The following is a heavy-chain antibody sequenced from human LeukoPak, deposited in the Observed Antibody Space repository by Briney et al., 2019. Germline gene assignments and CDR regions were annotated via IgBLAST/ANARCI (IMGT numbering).Heavy chain of an antibody. CDR3: ARDSGSYDSSGYYYYHPFDY. Sequence: GGSLRLSCAASGFTFSSYSMTWVRQAPRKGLEWVATINHDGSDKYYVDSVKGRFTISRDNAKNSLYLQMNSLRAEDTAVYYCARDSGSYDSSGYYYYHPFDYWGQGTLVTVSS. J-gene: IGHJ4*02. V-gene: IGHV3-7*01. CDR2: INHDGSDK. D-gene: IGHD3-22*01. CDR1: GFTFSSYS.